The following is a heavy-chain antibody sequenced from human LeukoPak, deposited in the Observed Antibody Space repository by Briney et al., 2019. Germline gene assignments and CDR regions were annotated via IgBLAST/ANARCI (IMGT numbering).Heavy chain of an antibody. CDR3: ARLTVTTFPFFDY. CDR2: ISSSGSTI. CDR1: GFTFSSYE. Sequence: QPGGSLRLSCAASGFTFSSYEMNWVRQAPGKGLEWVSYISSSGSTIYYADSVKGRFTISRDNAKNSLYLQMNSLRAEDTAVYYCARLTVTTFPFFDYWGQGTLVTVSS. V-gene: IGHV3-48*03. D-gene: IGHD4-17*01. J-gene: IGHJ4*02.